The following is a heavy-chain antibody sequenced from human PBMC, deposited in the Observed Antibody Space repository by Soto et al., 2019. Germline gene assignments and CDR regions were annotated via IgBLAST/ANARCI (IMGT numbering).Heavy chain of an antibody. Sequence: GGSLRLSCAASGFIFKMYWMHWVRQSPGKGLVWISRIYNDGTYSDYADSVRGRFTISRDNVNDTLYLQMNNLRAEDSGLYYCTRGPRPISTGTGAYWGQGTRVTVSS. CDR2: IYNDGTYS. CDR3: TRGPRPISTGTGAY. CDR1: GFIFKMYW. D-gene: IGHD3-10*01. J-gene: IGHJ4*02. V-gene: IGHV3-74*01.